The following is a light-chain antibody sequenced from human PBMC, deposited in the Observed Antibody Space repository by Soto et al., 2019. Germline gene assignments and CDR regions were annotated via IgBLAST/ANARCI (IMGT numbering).Light chain of an antibody. Sequence: SYELTQPPSVSVSPGQTASITCSGDKLGDKYACWYQQKPGQSPVLVIYQDSKRPSGIPERFSGSNSGNTATLTIRGTQAMDEADYYCQAWDSSTLVFGEGTKLTVL. CDR3: QAWDSSTLV. CDR2: QDS. CDR1: KLGDKY. V-gene: IGLV3-1*01. J-gene: IGLJ2*01.